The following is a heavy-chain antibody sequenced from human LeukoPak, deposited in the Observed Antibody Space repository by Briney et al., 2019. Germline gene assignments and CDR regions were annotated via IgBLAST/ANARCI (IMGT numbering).Heavy chain of an antibody. Sequence: ASVKVSCKASGYTFTTLDINWVRQATGQGLEWMGWMNPNSGITAYAQKFQGRVTMTRNTSISTAYMELSSLRSEDTAVYYCARLYGKGPFDYWGQGTLVTVSS. CDR3: ARLYGKGPFDY. CDR2: MNPNSGIT. D-gene: IGHD2-8*01. J-gene: IGHJ4*02. V-gene: IGHV1-8*01. CDR1: GYTFTTLD.